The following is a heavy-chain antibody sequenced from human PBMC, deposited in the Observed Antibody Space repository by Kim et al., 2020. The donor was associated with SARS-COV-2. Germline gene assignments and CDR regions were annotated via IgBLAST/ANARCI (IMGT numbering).Heavy chain of an antibody. CDR2: IWYDGSNK. J-gene: IGHJ6*02. CDR3: ARAGSRLLPGIAVAGPYYYYGMDV. CDR1: GFTFSSYG. Sequence: GGSLRLSCAASGFTFSSYGMHWVRQAPGKGLEWVAVIWYDGSNKYYADSVKGRFTISRDNSKNTLYLQMNSLRAEDTAVYYCARAGSRLLPGIAVAGPYYYYGMDVRGQGTTVTVSS. V-gene: IGHV3-33*08. D-gene: IGHD6-19*01.